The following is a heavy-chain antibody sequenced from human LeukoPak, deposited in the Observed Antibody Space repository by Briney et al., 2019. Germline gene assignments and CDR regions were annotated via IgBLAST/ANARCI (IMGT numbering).Heavy chain of an antibody. D-gene: IGHD5-18*01. V-gene: IGHV1-18*01. CDR2: ISAYNGNT. CDR1: GYTFTSYG. J-gene: IGHJ4*02. Sequence: ASVKVSCKAPGYTFTSYGISWVRQAPGQGLEWMGWISAYNGNTNYAQKLQGRVTMTTDTSTTTAYMELRSLSSDDTAVYYCARDAERGYSYGSDYWGQGTLVTVAS. CDR3: ARDAERGYSYGSDY.